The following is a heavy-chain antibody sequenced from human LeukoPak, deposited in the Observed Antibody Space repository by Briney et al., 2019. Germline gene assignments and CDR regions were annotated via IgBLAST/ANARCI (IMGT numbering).Heavy chain of an antibody. CDR3: ARSGSSLVNWFDP. CDR1: GYTFTGYY. J-gene: IGHJ5*02. Sequence: ASVKVSCKASGYTFTGYYMHWVRQAPGQGREWMGWINPNSGGTNYAQKFQGRVTMTRDTSISTAYRELSRLRSDDTAVYYCARSGSSLVNWFDPWGQGTLVTVSS. V-gene: IGHV1-2*02. D-gene: IGHD6-13*01. CDR2: INPNSGGT.